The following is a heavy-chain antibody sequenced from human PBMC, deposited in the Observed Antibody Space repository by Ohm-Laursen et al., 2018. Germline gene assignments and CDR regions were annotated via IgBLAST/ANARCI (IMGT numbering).Heavy chain of an antibody. D-gene: IGHD2-15*01. CDR3: ARESRYCSGGSCPDDY. Sequence: VASVKVSCKTSGYTFTSYDINWVRQATGQGLEWMGWMSPHSGNTAYAQKFQGRVTMTRNTSITTAYLELSSLRSEDTAVYYCARESRYCSGGSCPDDYWGQGTLVTVSS. CDR2: MSPHSGNT. CDR1: GYTFTSYD. J-gene: IGHJ4*02. V-gene: IGHV1-8*01.